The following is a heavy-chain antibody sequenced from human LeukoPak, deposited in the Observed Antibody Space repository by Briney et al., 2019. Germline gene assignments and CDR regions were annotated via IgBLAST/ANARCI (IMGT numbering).Heavy chain of an antibody. J-gene: IGHJ4*02. CDR1: GGSFSGYY. D-gene: IGHD3-22*01. V-gene: IGHV4-34*12. CDR2: IFYSGST. Sequence: SETLSLTCAVYGGSFSGYYWGWIRQPPGKGLEWIGSIFYSGSTYYNPSLKSRVTISVDTSKNQFSLKLSSVTAADTAVYYCARDLYNYYDSSGYLPWFWGQGTLVTVSS. CDR3: ARDLYNYYDSSGYLPWF.